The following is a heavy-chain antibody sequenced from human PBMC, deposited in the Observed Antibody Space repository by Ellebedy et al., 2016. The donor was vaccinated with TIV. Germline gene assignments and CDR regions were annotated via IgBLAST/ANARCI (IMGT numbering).Heavy chain of an antibody. Sequence: GESLKISXAASGFTFSDYYMSWIRQAPGKGLEWVSYISSSGSTIYYADSVKGRFTISRDNAKNSLYLQMNSLRAEDTAVYYCARALRAVVPAAMRWFNPWGQGTLVTVSS. V-gene: IGHV3-11*01. J-gene: IGHJ5*02. CDR2: ISSSGSTI. CDR1: GFTFSDYY. D-gene: IGHD2-2*01. CDR3: ARALRAVVPAAMRWFNP.